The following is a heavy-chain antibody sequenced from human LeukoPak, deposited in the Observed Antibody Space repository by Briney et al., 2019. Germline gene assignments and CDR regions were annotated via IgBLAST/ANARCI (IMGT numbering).Heavy chain of an antibody. J-gene: IGHJ5*02. CDR3: ARAAMVRYGISFDP. V-gene: IGHV1-2*02. CDR2: INPNSGGT. D-gene: IGHD3-10*01. CDR1: GYTFTGYY. Sequence: ASVKVSCKASGYTFTGYYMHWVRQAPGQGLEWMGWINPNSGGTNYAQKFQGRVTMTRDTSISTAYMELRSLRSDDTAVYYCARAAMVRYGISFDPWGQGTLVTVSS.